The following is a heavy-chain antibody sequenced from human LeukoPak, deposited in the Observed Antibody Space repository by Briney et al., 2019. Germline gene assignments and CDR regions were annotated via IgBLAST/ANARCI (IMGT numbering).Heavy chain of an antibody. Sequence: SETLSLPCTVSGDSISSYYWSWIRQPAGKGLEWIGRIYASGSTNYNPSLKSRVTMSLDTSKNQFSLNLSSVTAADTAVYYCARKALPGNWFDPWGQGTLVTVA. CDR3: ARKALPGNWFDP. CDR1: GDSISSYY. V-gene: IGHV4-4*07. J-gene: IGHJ5*02. CDR2: IYASGST.